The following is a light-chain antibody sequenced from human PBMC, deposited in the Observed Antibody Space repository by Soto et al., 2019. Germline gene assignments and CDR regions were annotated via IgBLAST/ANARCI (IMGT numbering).Light chain of an antibody. CDR3: QSYDSSLSGYYV. V-gene: IGLV1-40*01. CDR1: SSNIGAGYD. CDR2: GNS. Sequence: QSVLTQPPSVSGAPGQRVTISCTGRSSNIGAGYDVHGYQQLPGTAPKLLIYGNSNRPSGVPDRFSGSKSGTSASQAITGLQAEDEADYYCQSYDSSLSGYYVFGTGTKVTVL. J-gene: IGLJ1*01.